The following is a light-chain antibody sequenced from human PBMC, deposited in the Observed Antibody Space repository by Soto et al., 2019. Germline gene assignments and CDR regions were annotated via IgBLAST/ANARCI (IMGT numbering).Light chain of an antibody. J-gene: IGKJ1*01. CDR1: QSVSNNY. CDR2: DAS. V-gene: IGKV3-20*01. CDR3: QHYDRAPMWT. Sequence: EIVLTQSPGTLSLSPGERATLSCRASQSVSNNYLAWYQQKPGQAPRLLIYDASNRATGIPDRFSGSGSGTDFTLTISRLDPEDFAVYYCQHYDRAPMWTFGQGTKVDI.